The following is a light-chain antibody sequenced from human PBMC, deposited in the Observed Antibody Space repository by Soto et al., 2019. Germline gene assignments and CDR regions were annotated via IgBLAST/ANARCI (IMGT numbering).Light chain of an antibody. V-gene: IGLV2-23*02. CDR3: CSYATPRL. CDR2: EVS. Sequence: QAASVSGSPGQSITISCTGTSSDIGSYNLVSWYQQHPGKAPQVIIYEVSERPSGVSNRFSGSKSGNTASLTISGLQAEDEADYYCCSYATPRLFGGGTKVTVL. CDR1: SSDIGSYNL. J-gene: IGLJ2*01.